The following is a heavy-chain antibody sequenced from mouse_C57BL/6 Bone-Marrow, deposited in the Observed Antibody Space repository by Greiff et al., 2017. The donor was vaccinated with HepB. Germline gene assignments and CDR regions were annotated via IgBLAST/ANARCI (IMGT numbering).Heavy chain of an antibody. CDR2: IYPRSGNT. V-gene: IGHV1-81*01. CDR1: GYTFTSYG. J-gene: IGHJ4*01. D-gene: IGHD1-1*01. CDR3: ARGVTTVVARYAMDY. Sequence: VKLLESGAELARPGASVKLSCKASGYTFTSYGISWVKQRTGQGLEWIGEIYPRSGNTYYNEKFKGKATLTADKSSSTAYMELRSLTSEDFAVYFCARGVTTVVARYAMDYWGQGTSVTVSS.